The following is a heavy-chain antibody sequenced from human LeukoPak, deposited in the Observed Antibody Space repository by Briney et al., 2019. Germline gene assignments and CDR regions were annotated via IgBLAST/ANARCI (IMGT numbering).Heavy chain of an antibody. CDR2: IYYSGST. CDR1: GGSISSSY. CDR3: ARDASFGWVNFDY. J-gene: IGHJ4*02. Sequence: SETLSLTCTVSGGSISSSYWSWIRQPPGKGLEWIGYIYYSGSTNYNPSLKSRVTISVDTSKNQFSLKLSSVTAADTAVYYCARDASFGWVNFDYWGQGTLVTVSS. V-gene: IGHV4-59*01. D-gene: IGHD3-16*01.